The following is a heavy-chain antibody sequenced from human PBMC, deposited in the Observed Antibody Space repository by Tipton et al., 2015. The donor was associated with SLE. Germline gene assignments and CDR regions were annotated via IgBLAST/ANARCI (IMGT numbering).Heavy chain of an antibody. V-gene: IGHV1-69*09. D-gene: IGHD4-17*01. CDR2: IIPILGIA. CDR1: GGTFSSYT. CDR3: ARAGCDYGDCRAFDV. J-gene: IGHJ3*01. Sequence: QVQLVQSGAEVKKPGASVKVSCKASGGTFSSYTISWVRQAPGQGLEWMGRIIPILGIANYAQKFQGRVTITADKSTSTAYMELSSLRSEDTAVYYCARAGCDYGDCRAFDVWGQGTMVTVSS.